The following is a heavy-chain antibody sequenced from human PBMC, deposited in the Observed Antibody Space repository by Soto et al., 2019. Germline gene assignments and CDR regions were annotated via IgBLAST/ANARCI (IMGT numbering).Heavy chain of an antibody. CDR2: IDPSDSYT. Sequence: GESLKISCQGSGYSFTSHWITWVRQPPGKGLEWMGRIDPSDSYTNYSPSFQGRVTISAARSISTAFLQWSSLEASDTAIYYCARRLSGPKEEYNAYYFYGSDVWGQGTTVTVSS. CDR3: ARRLSGPKEEYNAYYFYGSDV. J-gene: IGHJ6*02. CDR1: GYSFTSHW. V-gene: IGHV5-10-1*01. D-gene: IGHD1-1*01.